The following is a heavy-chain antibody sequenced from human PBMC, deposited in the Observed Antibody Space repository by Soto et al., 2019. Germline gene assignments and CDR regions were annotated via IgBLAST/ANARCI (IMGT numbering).Heavy chain of an antibody. Sequence: SETLSLTCTVSGGSVSSGTYYWSWIRQPPGRGLEWIGYIHYSGSTTYNPSLKSRVTISVDTSKNQFSLKLSSVTAADTAVYYCARDWGIYCGGDCYLPLNWFDPWGQGTLVTVSS. D-gene: IGHD2-21*02. J-gene: IGHJ5*02. CDR1: GGSVSSGTYY. V-gene: IGHV4-61*01. CDR3: ARDWGIYCGGDCYLPLNWFDP. CDR2: IHYSGST.